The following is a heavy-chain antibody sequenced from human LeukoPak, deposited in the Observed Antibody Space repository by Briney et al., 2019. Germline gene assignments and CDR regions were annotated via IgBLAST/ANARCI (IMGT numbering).Heavy chain of an antibody. CDR3: ARETHVGAFDI. J-gene: IGHJ3*02. D-gene: IGHD1-26*01. CDR2: IYYSGST. Sequence: SETLSLTCTVSGGSISSSSYYWGWIRQPPGKGLEWIGSIYYSGSTNYNPSLKSRVTISVDTSKNQFSLKLSSVTAADTAVYHCARETHVGAFDIWGQGTMVTVSS. CDR1: GGSISSSSYY. V-gene: IGHV4-39*07.